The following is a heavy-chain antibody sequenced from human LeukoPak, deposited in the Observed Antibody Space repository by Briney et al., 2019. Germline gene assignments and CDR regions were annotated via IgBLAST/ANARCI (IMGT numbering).Heavy chain of an antibody. CDR2: ISAYNGNT. D-gene: IGHD2-21*02. CDR1: GYTFTSYG. J-gene: IGHJ4*02. V-gene: IGHV1-18*01. CDR3: ARVGGAYCGGDCYSDY. Sequence: EASVKVSCKASGYTFTSYGISWVRQAPGQGLEWMGWISAYNGNTNYAQKLQGRVTMTTDTSTSTAYMELRSLRSGDTAVYYYARVGGAYCGGDCYSDYWGQGTLVTVSS.